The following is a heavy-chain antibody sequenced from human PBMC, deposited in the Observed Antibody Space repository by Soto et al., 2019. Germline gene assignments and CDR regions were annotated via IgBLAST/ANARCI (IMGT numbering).Heavy chain of an antibody. CDR1: GSSITSYY. CDR2: IYYTGST. D-gene: IGHD5-18*01. CDR3: ARDTAMEYYFDY. V-gene: IGHV4-59*01. J-gene: IGHJ4*02. Sequence: SETLSLTYAVSGSSITSYYYSGFRQPPGKGLEWIGYIYYTGSTNYNPSLRSRVSISVDTSKNQVYLRLNSVTAADTAVYYCARDTAMEYYFDYWGQGTLVTVS.